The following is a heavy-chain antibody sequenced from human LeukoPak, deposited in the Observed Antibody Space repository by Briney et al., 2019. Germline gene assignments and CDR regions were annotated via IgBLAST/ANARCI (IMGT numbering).Heavy chain of an antibody. CDR3: ARDIRYDSSGYPYYYYGTDV. CDR2: IYYSGST. Sequence: SQTLSLTCTVSGGSISSGGYYWSWIRQHPGKGLEWIGYIYYSGSTYYNPSLKSRVTISVDTSKNQFSLKLSSVTAADTAVYYCARDIRYDSSGYPYYYYGTDVWGQGTTVTVSS. CDR1: GGSISSGGYY. D-gene: IGHD3-22*01. J-gene: IGHJ6*02. V-gene: IGHV4-31*03.